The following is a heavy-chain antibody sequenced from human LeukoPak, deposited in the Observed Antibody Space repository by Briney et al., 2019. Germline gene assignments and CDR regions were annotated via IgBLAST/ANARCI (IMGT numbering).Heavy chain of an antibody. D-gene: IGHD3-3*01. CDR1: GFTFSSYS. CDR3: SRVMYYDFWSGPSGYAFDI. V-gene: IGHV3-48*04. CDR2: ISSSSSTI. J-gene: IGHJ3*02. Sequence: PGGSLRLSCAASGFTFSSYSMNWVRQAPGKGLEWVSYISSSSSTIYYADSVKGRFTISRDNAKNSLYLQMSSLRAEDTPVYYCSRVMYYDFWSGPSGYAFDIWGQGTMVTVSS.